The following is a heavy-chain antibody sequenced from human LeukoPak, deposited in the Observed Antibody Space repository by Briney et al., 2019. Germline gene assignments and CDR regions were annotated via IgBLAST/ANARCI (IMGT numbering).Heavy chain of an antibody. J-gene: IGHJ4*02. CDR3: TKNLQHYYGSGSMGGY. CDR1: GFTFSSYG. Sequence: GRSLRLSCAASGFTFSSYGMHWVRQAPGKGLEGLAVISYDGSNKYYADSVKGRFTISRDNSKNTLYLQMNSLRAEDTAVYYCTKNLQHYYGSGSMGGYWGQGTLVTVSS. D-gene: IGHD3-10*01. V-gene: IGHV3-30*18. CDR2: ISYDGSNK.